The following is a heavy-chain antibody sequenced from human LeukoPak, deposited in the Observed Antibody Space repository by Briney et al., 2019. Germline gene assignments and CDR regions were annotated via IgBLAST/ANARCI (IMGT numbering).Heavy chain of an antibody. CDR3: ARDRSSSGWYTGRTGFDP. CDR2: LGGSGDNS. V-gene: IGHV3-23*01. Sequence: GGSLRLSCAASGFTFSNYAMSWVRQAPGKGLEWVSALGGSGDNSYYADSVKGRFSISRDNSKNTLYLQMNSLRAEDTAVYYCARDRSSSGWYTGRTGFDPWGQGTLVTVSS. J-gene: IGHJ5*02. D-gene: IGHD6-19*01. CDR1: GFTFSNYA.